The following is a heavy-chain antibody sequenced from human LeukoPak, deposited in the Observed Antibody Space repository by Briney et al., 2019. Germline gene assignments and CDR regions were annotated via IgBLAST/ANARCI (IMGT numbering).Heavy chain of an antibody. V-gene: IGHV1-8*01. Sequence: ASVKVSCKASGYTFTSYDIHWVRQAAGQGLEWMGRMNPNRGDTDYAQQFQGRVTITRDTSISTAYMELTSLRSEDTAVCYCARVDGSPDYWGQGTLVTVSS. CDR1: GYTFTSYD. D-gene: IGHD2-15*01. CDR2: MNPNRGDT. CDR3: ARVDGSPDY. J-gene: IGHJ4*02.